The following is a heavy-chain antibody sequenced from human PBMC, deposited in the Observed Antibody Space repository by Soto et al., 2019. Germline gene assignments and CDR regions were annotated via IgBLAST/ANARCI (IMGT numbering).Heavy chain of an antibody. CDR2: IAYSGDT. D-gene: IGHD3-22*01. CDR1: GGSIISADSY. J-gene: IGHJ4*02. CDR3: ARSYDSSGYYPYYFDY. V-gene: IGHV4-31*11. Sequence: PSETLSLTCAVSGGSIISADSYWFWIRKHPGKGLEWIGYIAYSGDTYYNPSLRSRVTISADTSENQFSLKLSSVTAADTAVYYCARSYDSSGYYPYYFDYWGQGTLVTVSS.